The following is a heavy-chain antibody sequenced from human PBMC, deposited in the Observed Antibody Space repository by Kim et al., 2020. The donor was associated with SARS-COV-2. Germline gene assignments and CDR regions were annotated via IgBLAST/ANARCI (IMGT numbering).Heavy chain of an antibody. CDR3: AKVSRNSGSSFDI. Sequence: YADSVKGRFTISRDNSKNTLYLQMNSLRAEDTAVYYCAKVSRNSGSSFDIWGQGTMVTVSS. J-gene: IGHJ3*02. D-gene: IGHD1-26*01. V-gene: IGHV3-33*06.